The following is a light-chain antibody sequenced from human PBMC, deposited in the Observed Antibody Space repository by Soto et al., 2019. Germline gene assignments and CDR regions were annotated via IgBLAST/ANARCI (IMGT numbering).Light chain of an antibody. CDR2: GAS. V-gene: IGKV3-20*01. Sequence: EIVLTQSPGTLSLSPGERATLSCRASQSVSSSYLAWYQQKPGQAPRLLIYGASSRATGIPDGFSGSGSGTDFTLTISRLEPEDFAVYYCQQYGSSPYSFGQGTKLAIK. CDR3: QQYGSSPYS. CDR1: QSVSSSY. J-gene: IGKJ2*01.